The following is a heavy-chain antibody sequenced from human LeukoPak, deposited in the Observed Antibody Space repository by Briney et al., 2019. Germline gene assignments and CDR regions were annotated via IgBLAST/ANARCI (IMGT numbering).Heavy chain of an antibody. CDR2: ISVSGGGT. V-gene: IGHV3-23*01. Sequence: GGSLRLSCAASGFTFSSYAMSWVRQAPGKGLEWVSGISVSGGGTDYADSVKGRFTISRDNSKNTLYMQMNSLRAEDTAIYYCAKRAASGTGAFDIWGQGTMVTVSS. CDR3: AKRAASGTGAFDI. J-gene: IGHJ3*02. D-gene: IGHD6-13*01. CDR1: GFTFSSYA.